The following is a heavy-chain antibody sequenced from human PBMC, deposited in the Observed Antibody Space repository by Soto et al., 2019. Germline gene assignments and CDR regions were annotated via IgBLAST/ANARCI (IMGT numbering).Heavy chain of an antibody. Sequence: GGSLRLSCAASGFTFSSYAMSWVRQAPGKGLEWVSAISGSGGSTYYADSVKGRFTISRDNSKNTLYLQMNSLRAEDTAVYYCARRAYCISPNCLTHYYGMDVWGQGTTVTVSS. J-gene: IGHJ6*02. CDR2: ISGSGGST. V-gene: IGHV3-23*01. CDR3: ARRAYCISPNCLTHYYGMDV. CDR1: GFTFSSYA. D-gene: IGHD2-2*01.